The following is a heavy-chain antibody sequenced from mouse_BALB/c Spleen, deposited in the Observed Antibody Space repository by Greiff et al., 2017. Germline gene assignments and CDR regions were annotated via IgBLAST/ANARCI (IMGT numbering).Heavy chain of an antibody. J-gene: IGHJ1*01. Sequence: VQLQQSGAELVRPGTSVKISCKASGYTFTNYWLGWVKQRPGHGLEWIGDIYPGGGYTNYNEKFKGKATLTADTSSSTAYMQLSSLTSEDSAVYFCARNYGYVWYFDVWGAGTTVTVSS. CDR3: ARNYGYVWYFDV. V-gene: IGHV1-63*02. CDR1: GYTFTNYW. CDR2: IYPGGGYT. D-gene: IGHD1-2*01.